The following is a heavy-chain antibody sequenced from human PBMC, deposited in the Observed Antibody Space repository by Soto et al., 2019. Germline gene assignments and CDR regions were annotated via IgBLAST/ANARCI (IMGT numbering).Heavy chain of an antibody. D-gene: IGHD4-4*01. CDR1: GGTFSSYA. CDR3: ARARRDDYNSAFDY. CDR2: IIPIFGTA. V-gene: IGHV1-69*01. Sequence: QVQLVQSGAEVKKPWSSVKVSCKASGGTFSSYAISWVRQAPGQGLEWMGGIIPIFGTANYAQKFQGRVTITANESTSTDYLELSSLRSEDTAVYYCARARRDDYNSAFDYWGQGTLVTVSS. J-gene: IGHJ4*02.